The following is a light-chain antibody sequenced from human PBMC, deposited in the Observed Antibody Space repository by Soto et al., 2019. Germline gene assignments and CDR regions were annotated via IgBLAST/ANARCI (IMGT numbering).Light chain of an antibody. J-gene: IGKJ4*01. CDR3: QHFDDSLT. V-gene: IGKV3-20*01. CDR1: QSVDSST. Sequence: EVVLTQSLGTLSLSPGERATLSCRASQSVDSSTLAWYQQKPGQAPRLLISGASKRATATPDRFSGSGSGTDFTLTISRLEPEDFAVYYCQHFDDSLTFGGGTKVEIK. CDR2: GAS.